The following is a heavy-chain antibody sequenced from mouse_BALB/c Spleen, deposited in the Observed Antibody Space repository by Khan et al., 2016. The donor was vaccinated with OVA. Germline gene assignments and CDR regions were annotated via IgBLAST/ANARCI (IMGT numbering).Heavy chain of an antibody. Sequence: QVQLQQPGAELARPGASVKMSCKASGYTFTSYTIHWIKKRPGQGLEWIGYINPSNGYTNYNQKFKDKATLTTDKSSTIAYLQLSSLTSDDSAVYNCVRDGAYHRNDGWFAYWGQGTLVTGSA. V-gene: IGHV1-4*01. CDR1: GYTFTSYT. CDR3: VRDGAYHRNDGWFAY. CDR2: INPSNGYT. D-gene: IGHD2-14*01. J-gene: IGHJ3*01.